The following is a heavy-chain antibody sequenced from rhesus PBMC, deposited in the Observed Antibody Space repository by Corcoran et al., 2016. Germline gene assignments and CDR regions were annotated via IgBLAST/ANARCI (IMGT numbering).Heavy chain of an antibody. CDR1: GGSISGGYY. D-gene: IGHD3-34*01. Sequence: QVQLQESGPGLVKPSETLSLTCAVSGGSISGGYYWGWIRQHPGKGLEWIGNIYGKSDSTNHNPSHKSRVTSAKDTSKNQFSLKLSSVTAADTAVYYCAGLWGNLYFDYWGQGVLVTVSS. J-gene: IGHJ4*01. CDR2: IYGKSDST. CDR3: AGLWGNLYFDY. V-gene: IGHV4S7*01.